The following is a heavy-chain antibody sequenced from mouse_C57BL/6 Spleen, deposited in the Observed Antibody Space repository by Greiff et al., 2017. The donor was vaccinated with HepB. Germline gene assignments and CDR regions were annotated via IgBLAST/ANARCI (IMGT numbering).Heavy chain of an antibody. CDR2: IYPRDGST. V-gene: IGHV1-85*01. D-gene: IGHD2-4*01. CDR1: GYTFTSYD. J-gene: IGHJ4*01. CDR3: ARYVCYYDYDVAYYAMDY. Sequence: QVQLQQSGPELVKPGASVKLSCKASGYTFTSYDINWVKQRPGQGLEWIGWIYPRDGSTKYNEKFKGKATLTVDTSSSTAYMELHSLTSEDSAVYFCARYVCYYDYDVAYYAMDYWGQGTSVTVSS.